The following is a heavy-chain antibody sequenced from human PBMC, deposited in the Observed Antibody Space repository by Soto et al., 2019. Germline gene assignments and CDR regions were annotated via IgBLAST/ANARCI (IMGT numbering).Heavy chain of an antibody. CDR2: IYYIGTT. J-gene: IGHJ4*02. Sequence: PSEPLSLTCTVSGGSGRSPSHYWSWIRQPTGKGLEWIGNIYYIGTTDYNPSLANRVTILLDTSENKFSLKMRSVTVADTAVYYVERECGGWHRYFYDWGKGATVTVDS. CDR1: GGSGRSPSHY. CDR3: ERECGGWHRYFYD. V-gene: IGHV4-61*01. D-gene: IGHD5-12*01.